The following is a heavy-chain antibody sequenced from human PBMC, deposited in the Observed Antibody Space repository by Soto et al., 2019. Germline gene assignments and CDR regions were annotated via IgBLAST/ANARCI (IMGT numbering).Heavy chain of an antibody. D-gene: IGHD1-26*01. CDR2: ISGGGRFT. CDR3: ARSGPTNYFDY. J-gene: IGHJ4*02. CDR1: GFTFSTYA. Sequence: GGSLRLSCAASGFTFSTYAMTWVRQAPGNGLEWVSTISGGGRFTYFADSVKGRFSISRDDSKKVLFLQMSSLRAEDTAIYFCARSGPTNYFDYWGQGSLVTV. V-gene: IGHV3-23*01.